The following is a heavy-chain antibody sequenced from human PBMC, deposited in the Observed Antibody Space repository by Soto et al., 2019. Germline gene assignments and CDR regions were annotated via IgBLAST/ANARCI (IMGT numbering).Heavy chain of an antibody. CDR2: ISASGDNT. J-gene: IGHJ4*02. D-gene: IGHD3-22*01. CDR1: GFIFSSYP. Sequence: GGSLRLSCAASGFIFSSYPMTWVRQAPGKGLEWVSGISASGDNTYYGDSVKGRFTLSRDNSKNTLYLQMNSLRAEDTAVYYCAKEPHNYDSSGYPAPYYFDFWGQGTLVTVSS. CDR3: AKEPHNYDSSGYPAPYYFDF. V-gene: IGHV3-23*01.